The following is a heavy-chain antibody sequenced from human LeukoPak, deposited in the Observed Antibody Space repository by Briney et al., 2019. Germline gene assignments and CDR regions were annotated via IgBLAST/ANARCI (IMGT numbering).Heavy chain of an antibody. CDR3: ARGYGDFRVEGRYFHS. V-gene: IGHV4-59*01. J-gene: IGHJ4*02. Sequence: SQTLSLTCTVSDGSITNYDWSWVRQPPGKGLEFIGHVHYSGIANYNPSLRSRVTISIDTSKKYFFLKLKSVTAADTAVYYCARGYGDFRVEGRYFHSWGQGTLVTVSS. CDR1: DGSITNYD. CDR2: VHYSGIA. D-gene: IGHD4-17*01.